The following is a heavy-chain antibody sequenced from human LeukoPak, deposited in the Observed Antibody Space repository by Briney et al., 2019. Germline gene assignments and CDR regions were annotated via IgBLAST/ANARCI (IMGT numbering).Heavy chain of an antibody. Sequence: SETLSLTCTVSGGSISSSYWSWIRQPPGKGLEWIGYIYYGGSSNYNPSLKSRATISVDTSKNQFSLKLSSVTAADTAVYYCAGSNYDYVWGSYPHWGQGTLVTVSS. V-gene: IGHV4-59*08. CDR1: GGSISSSY. D-gene: IGHD3-16*01. J-gene: IGHJ4*02. CDR3: AGSNYDYVWGSYPH. CDR2: IYYGGSS.